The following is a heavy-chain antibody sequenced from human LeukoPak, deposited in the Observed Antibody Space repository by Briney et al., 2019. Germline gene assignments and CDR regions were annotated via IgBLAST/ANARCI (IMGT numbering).Heavy chain of an antibody. CDR1: GYTFTSYG. D-gene: IGHD3-22*01. Sequence: GASVKVSCQASGYTFTSYGISWVRQAPGQGLEWMGGISAYNGKTNYVQKLQGRVTMTTDTSTRTAYMELRSLRSDDTAVYYCARALITMIQPSLWLDYWGQGTLVTVSS. CDR3: ARALITMIQPSLWLDY. V-gene: IGHV1-18*04. CDR2: ISAYNGKT. J-gene: IGHJ4*02.